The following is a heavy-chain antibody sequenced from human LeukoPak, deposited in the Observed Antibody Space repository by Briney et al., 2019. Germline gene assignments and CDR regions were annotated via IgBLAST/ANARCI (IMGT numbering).Heavy chain of an antibody. CDR2: MNTNSGNT. CDR3: ARYGARRGY. Sequence: ASAKVSCKASGYTFTSYDINWVRQATGQGLEWMGWMNTNSGNTGYAQKFQGRVTMTRNTSISTGYMELSSMRSEDTAVYYCARYGARRGYWGQGTLVTVSS. D-gene: IGHD6-6*01. CDR1: GYTFTSYD. J-gene: IGHJ4*02. V-gene: IGHV1-8*01.